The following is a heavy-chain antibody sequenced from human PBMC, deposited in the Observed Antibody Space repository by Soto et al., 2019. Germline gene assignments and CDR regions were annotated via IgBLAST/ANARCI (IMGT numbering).Heavy chain of an antibody. Sequence: QVQLVQSGAEVKKPGASVKVSCKASGYTFTSYDISWVRQAPGQGLEWMGWISTYNGNTNYAQKLQGRVTMTTDTSTDTASREVRSLRSNVTSVYSSAYEFRRAPTGGWCDPWGQGTLVTVSS. V-gene: IGHV1-18*01. J-gene: IGHJ5*02. CDR2: ISTYNGNT. CDR3: AYEFRRAPTGGWCDP. D-gene: IGHD3-10*01. CDR1: GYTFTSYD.